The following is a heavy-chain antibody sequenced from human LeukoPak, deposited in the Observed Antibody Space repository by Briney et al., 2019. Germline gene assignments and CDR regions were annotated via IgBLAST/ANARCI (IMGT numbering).Heavy chain of an antibody. D-gene: IGHD3-10*01. CDR2: IYHSGST. CDR1: GGSISSSNW. V-gene: IGHV4-4*02. CDR3: ARRGATMVRGVMIDY. J-gene: IGHJ4*02. Sequence: SEPLSLPCAVSGGSISSSNWWSWVRQPPGKGLEWIGEIYHSGSTNYNPSLKSRVTISVDKSKNQFSLKLSSVTAADTAVYYCARRGATMVRGVMIDYWGQGTLVTVSS.